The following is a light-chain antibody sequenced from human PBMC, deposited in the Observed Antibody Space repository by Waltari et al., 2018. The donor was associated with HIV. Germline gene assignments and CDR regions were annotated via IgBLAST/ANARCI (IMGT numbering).Light chain of an antibody. Sequence: QSALTQPRSVSGSPGQSVPISCTGTSRDVCGYNYVPWYQQNPGQSPKLMIYDVSKRPSGDPDRYSGSKSGNTASLTISGLQAEDEADYYCCTEAGSYTWVFGGGTKLTVL. CDR1: SRDVCGYNY. J-gene: IGLJ3*02. CDR3: CTEAGSYTWV. V-gene: IGLV2-11*01. CDR2: DVS.